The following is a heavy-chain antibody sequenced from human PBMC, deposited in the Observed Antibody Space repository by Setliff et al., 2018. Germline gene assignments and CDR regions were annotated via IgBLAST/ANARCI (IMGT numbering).Heavy chain of an antibody. Sequence: ASVKVSCKASGYIFTDYYMYWVRQAPGQGLEWMGWINPNSGGTNYAQKFQGRVSMTRDTSISTAFLELNGLRSDDTAVYYCTKDLKKWLQFGWYFDLWGRGTLVTVSS. CDR2: INPNSGGT. CDR3: TKDLKKWLQFGWYFDL. D-gene: IGHD5-12*01. J-gene: IGHJ2*01. CDR1: GYIFTDYY. V-gene: IGHV1-2*02.